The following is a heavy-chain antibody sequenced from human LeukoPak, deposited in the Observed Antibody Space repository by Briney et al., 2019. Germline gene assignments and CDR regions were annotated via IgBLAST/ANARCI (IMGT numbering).Heavy chain of an antibody. CDR1: GFTFSSYG. J-gene: IGHJ6*04. D-gene: IGHD3-10*01. CDR3: AFSSGSGKYYYYGMDV. CDR2: IWYDGSNK. Sequence: PGRSLRLSCAASGFTFSSYGMHWVRQAPGKGLEWVAVIWYDGSNKYYADSVKGRFTISRDNSKNTLYLQMNSLRAEDTAVYYCAFSSGSGKYYYYGMDVWGKGTTVTVPS. V-gene: IGHV3-33*01.